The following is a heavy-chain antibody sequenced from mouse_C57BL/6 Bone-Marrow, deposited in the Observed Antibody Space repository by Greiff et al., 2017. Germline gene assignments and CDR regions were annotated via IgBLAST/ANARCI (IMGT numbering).Heavy chain of an antibody. CDR3: ARHIYYGYDLYYAMDY. D-gene: IGHD2-2*01. V-gene: IGHV5-6*01. CDR2: ISSGGSYT. J-gene: IGHJ4*01. Sequence: EVMLVESGGDLVKPGGSLKLSCAASGFTFSSYGMSWVRQTPDKRLEWVATISSGGSYTYYPDSVKGRFTISRDNAKNTLYLQMSSLKSEDTAMYYCARHIYYGYDLYYAMDYWGQGTSVTVSS. CDR1: GFTFSSYG.